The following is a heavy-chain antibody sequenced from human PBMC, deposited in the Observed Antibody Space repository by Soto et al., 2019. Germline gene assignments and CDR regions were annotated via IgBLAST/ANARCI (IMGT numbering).Heavy chain of an antibody. CDR1: GFAFNDRW. J-gene: IGHJ4*02. CDR2: IDGPASTI. D-gene: IGHD1-26*01. V-gene: IGHV3-74*01. CDR3: ARGGAMGVDY. Sequence: PGGSLRLSCTASGFAFNDRWIHWVRQAPGKGLVWVSRIDGPASTINYADSVKGRFTTSRDNAKNIPFLHMNSLTDEDTAVYYCARGGAMGVDYWRQGTLVTVSS.